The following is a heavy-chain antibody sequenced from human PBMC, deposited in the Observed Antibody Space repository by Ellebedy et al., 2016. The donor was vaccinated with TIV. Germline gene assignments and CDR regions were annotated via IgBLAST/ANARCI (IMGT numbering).Heavy chain of an antibody. Sequence: SETLSLXXTVSDGSISSYYWSWIRQPPGKGLEWIGYIYYSGSTNYNPSLKSRVTISVDTSKNQFSLKLSSVTAADTAVYYCARGGSSSWYGTYYYGMDVWGQGTTVTVSS. J-gene: IGHJ6*02. CDR1: DGSISSYY. CDR3: ARGGSSSWYGTYYYGMDV. V-gene: IGHV4-59*01. CDR2: IYYSGST. D-gene: IGHD6-13*01.